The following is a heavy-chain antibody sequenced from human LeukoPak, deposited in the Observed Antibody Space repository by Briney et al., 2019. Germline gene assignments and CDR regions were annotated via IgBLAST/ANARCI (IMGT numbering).Heavy chain of an antibody. CDR1: GYTFTGYY. Sequence: VASVKVSCKASGYTFTGYYMHWVRQAPGQGLEWMGWVDPNSGGTNYAQKFQGRVTMTRDTSISTAYLELSNLRSDDTAVYYCARGIYGGNSPLVDLWGQGTLVTVSS. CDR2: VDPNSGGT. V-gene: IGHV1-2*02. CDR3: ARGIYGGNSPLVDL. J-gene: IGHJ5*02. D-gene: IGHD6-13*01.